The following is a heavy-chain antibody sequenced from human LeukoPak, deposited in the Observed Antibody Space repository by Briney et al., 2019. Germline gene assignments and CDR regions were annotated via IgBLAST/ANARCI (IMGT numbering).Heavy chain of an antibody. Sequence: GESLKISCKGSGYSFTSYWIGWVRQMPGKGLEWMGIIYPGDSDTRYSPSFQGQVTISVDKSISTAYLQWSSLKASDTAMYYCARHRGYSYGLRRYYFDYWGQGTLVTVSS. D-gene: IGHD5-18*01. CDR3: ARHRGYSYGLRRYYFDY. V-gene: IGHV5-51*01. J-gene: IGHJ4*02. CDR1: GYSFTSYW. CDR2: IYPGDSDT.